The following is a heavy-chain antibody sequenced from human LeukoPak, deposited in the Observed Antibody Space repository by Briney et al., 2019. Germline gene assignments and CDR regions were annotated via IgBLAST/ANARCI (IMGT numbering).Heavy chain of an antibody. V-gene: IGHV1-2*02. D-gene: IGHD3-10*01. CDR1: VYTFTRYY. CDR2: INPNSGGT. J-gene: IGHJ4*02. Sequence: ASVKVSFKASVYTFTRYYMHWVRQAPGQGLEWMGWINPNSGGTNYAQKFQGRVTMTRDTSISTAYMELSRLRSDDTAVYYCARDWGQYYYGSGSYYKYYYFDYWGQGTLVTVSS. CDR3: ARDWGQYYYGSGSYYKYYYFDY.